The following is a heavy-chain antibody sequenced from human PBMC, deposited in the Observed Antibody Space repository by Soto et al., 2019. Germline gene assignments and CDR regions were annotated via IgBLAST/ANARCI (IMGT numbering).Heavy chain of an antibody. Sequence: GASVKVSCKASGYTFTSYYMHWVRQAPGQGLEWMGIINPSGGSTSYAQKFQGRVTMTRDTSTSTVYMELSSLRSEDTAVYYCARGVVLRYFDWLLRFDYWGQGTLVTVSS. D-gene: IGHD3-9*01. V-gene: IGHV1-46*01. CDR2: INPSGGST. CDR3: ARGVVLRYFDWLLRFDY. J-gene: IGHJ4*02. CDR1: GYTFTSYY.